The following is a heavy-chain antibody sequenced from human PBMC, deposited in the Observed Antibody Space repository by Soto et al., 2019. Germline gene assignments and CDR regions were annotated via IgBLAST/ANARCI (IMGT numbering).Heavy chain of an antibody. CDR1: GFTFSSYA. Sequence: EVQLLESGGGLVQPGGSLRLSCAASGFTFSSYAMSWVRQAPGKGLEWVSAISGSGGSTYYADSVKGRFTISIDNSKNTLYLQMNSLRAEDTAVYYCAKDTYSSGWFNWFDPWGQGTLVTVSS. J-gene: IGHJ5*02. D-gene: IGHD6-19*01. CDR2: ISGSGGST. V-gene: IGHV3-23*01. CDR3: AKDTYSSGWFNWFDP.